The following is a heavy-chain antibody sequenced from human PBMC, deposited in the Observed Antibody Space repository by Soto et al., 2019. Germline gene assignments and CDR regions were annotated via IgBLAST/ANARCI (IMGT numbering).Heavy chain of an antibody. CDR1: GFTFSSYG. CDR3: AKDLRRGGEASIGYYFDY. Sequence: PGGSLRLSCAASGFTFSSYGMHWVRQAPGKGLEWVAVISYDGSNKYYADSVKGRFTISRDNSKNTLYLQMNSLRAEDTAVYYCAKDLRRGGEASIGYYFDYWGQGTLVTVSS. V-gene: IGHV3-30*18. CDR2: ISYDGSNK. J-gene: IGHJ4*02. D-gene: IGHD2-15*01.